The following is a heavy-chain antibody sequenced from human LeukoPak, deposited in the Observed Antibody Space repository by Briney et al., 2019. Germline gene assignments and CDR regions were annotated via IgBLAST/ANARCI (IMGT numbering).Heavy chain of an antibody. V-gene: IGHV3-30*18. CDR1: GFTFSSYA. CDR2: ISYDGSNK. D-gene: IGHD3-9*01. Sequence: GGSLRLSCAASGFTFSSYAMNWVRQAPGKGLEWVAVISYDGSNKYYADSVKGRFTISRENSKNTLYLQMNSLRAEDTAVYYCAKDKSLHGNDWIFDFWGQGILVTVSS. CDR3: AKDKSLHGNDWIFDF. J-gene: IGHJ4*02.